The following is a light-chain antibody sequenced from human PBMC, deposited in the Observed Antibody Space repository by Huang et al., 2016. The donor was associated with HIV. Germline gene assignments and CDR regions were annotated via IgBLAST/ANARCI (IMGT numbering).Light chain of an antibody. CDR1: KSVSSN. CDR3: QQYNNWPPLIT. J-gene: IGKJ5*01. CDR2: GAS. Sequence: EIVMTQSPATLSVSPGERATLSCRAGKSVSSNLAWYQQKPGQAPRLLIYGASTRATGIPARFSGSGSGTEFTLTISSLQSEDFAVYYCQQYNNWPPLITFGQGTRLEIK. V-gene: IGKV3-15*01.